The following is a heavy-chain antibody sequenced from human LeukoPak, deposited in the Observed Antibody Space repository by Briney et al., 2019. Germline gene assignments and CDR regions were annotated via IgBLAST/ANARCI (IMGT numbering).Heavy chain of an antibody. V-gene: IGHV4-38-2*02. Sequence: SETLSLTCSVSEYSISSGFYWAWIRQAPGKGLEWIGSIFHSGSTYYSPSLSHRAYLSVDTSKNQFSLKLSSMTAADTAVYYCARGSSSSPSVAFDIWGQGTMVTVSS. CDR3: ARGSSSSPSVAFDI. CDR2: IFHSGST. CDR1: EYSISSGFY. D-gene: IGHD6-6*01. J-gene: IGHJ3*02.